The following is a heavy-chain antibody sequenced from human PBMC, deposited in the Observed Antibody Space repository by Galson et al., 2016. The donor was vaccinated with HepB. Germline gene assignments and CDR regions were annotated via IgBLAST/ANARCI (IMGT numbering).Heavy chain of an antibody. CDR3: ARGDDYTPFDY. Sequence: PGKGLEWVALIYYDGSNKYYEDSVKGRFTISRDNSKNTLYLQMNSLRAEDTAVYYCARGDDYTPFDYWGQGTLVTVSS. V-gene: IGHV3-33*01. D-gene: IGHD4-11*01. CDR2: IYYDGSNK. J-gene: IGHJ4*02.